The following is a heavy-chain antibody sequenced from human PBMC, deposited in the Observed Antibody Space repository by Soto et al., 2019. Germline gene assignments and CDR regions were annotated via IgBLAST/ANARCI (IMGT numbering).Heavy chain of an antibody. Sequence: ASVKVSCKASGYTFTSYDIHWVRQATGQGLEWMGWMNPNSGNTGYAQKFQGRVTMTRNTSISTAYMELSSLRSEDTAVYYCAGGGLGFLRYYGMDVWGQGTTVTVSS. V-gene: IGHV1-8*01. CDR1: GYTFTSYD. CDR2: MNPNSGNT. D-gene: IGHD3-3*01. J-gene: IGHJ6*02. CDR3: AGGGLGFLRYYGMDV.